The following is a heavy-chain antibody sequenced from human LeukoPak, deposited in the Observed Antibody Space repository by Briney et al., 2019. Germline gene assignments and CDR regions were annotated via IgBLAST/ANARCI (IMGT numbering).Heavy chain of an antibody. CDR1: GYTFTGYY. D-gene: IGHD3-22*01. CDR2: ISFHNGNT. CDR3: ARGPHERSGYPDD. Sequence: ASVKVSCKASGYTFTGYYMHWVRQAPGQGLEWMGWISFHNGNTLYAQNFQGRLTLTTDTSTSTAYMELRSLRSDDTAVYYCARGPHERSGYPDDWGQGTLVTVSS. V-gene: IGHV1-18*04. J-gene: IGHJ4*02.